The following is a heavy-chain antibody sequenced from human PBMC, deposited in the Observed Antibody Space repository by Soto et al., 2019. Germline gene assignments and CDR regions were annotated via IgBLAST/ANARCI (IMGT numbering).Heavy chain of an antibody. V-gene: IGHV3-53*01. D-gene: IGHD4-17*01. J-gene: IGHJ5*02. Sequence: EVQLVESGGGLIQPGGSLRLSCAASGFTVSSDYMSWVRQAPGKGLEWVSVIYTGGSTYYEDSVKGRFTFSRDNSKNTLYLQMNRLRAEDTAVYYCARAYGGNPALFDPWGQGTLVTVSS. CDR3: ARAYGGNPALFDP. CDR1: GFTVSSDY. CDR2: IYTGGST.